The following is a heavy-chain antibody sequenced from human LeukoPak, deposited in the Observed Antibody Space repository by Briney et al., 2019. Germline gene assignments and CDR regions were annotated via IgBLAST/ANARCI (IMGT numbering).Heavy chain of an antibody. D-gene: IGHD5-24*01. V-gene: IGHV3-15*01. CDR1: GFTFSSAW. CDR3: ATEFYRNGYNF. CDR2: IKSRTDGGTT. Sequence: GGYLSLSCAGSGFTFSSAWMTWVRQTPGKGLEWVGHIKSRTDGGTTDYAAPVKGRFTVSRDDSTNTVYLQMNSLKTEDSAVYYCATEFYRNGYNFWGQGTLVTVSS. J-gene: IGHJ4*02.